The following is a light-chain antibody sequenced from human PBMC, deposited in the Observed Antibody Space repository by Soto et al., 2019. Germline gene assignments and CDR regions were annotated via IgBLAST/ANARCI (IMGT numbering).Light chain of an antibody. CDR1: QSIGGW. CDR2: KAS. CDR3: QQCESYLYT. V-gene: IGKV1-5*03. Sequence: DIQMTQSPSTLSASVGDSVTISCRASQSIGGWLAWYQQKPGKAPKLLIYKASVLESGVPSRFSGSGSGTDFTLTISRLQPDDFATYYCQQCESYLYTFGQGTKLEIK. J-gene: IGKJ2*01.